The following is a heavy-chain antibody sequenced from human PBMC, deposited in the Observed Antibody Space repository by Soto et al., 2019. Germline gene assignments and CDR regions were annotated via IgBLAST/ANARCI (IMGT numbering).Heavy chain of an antibody. CDR3: AREMGSGSYYQLDY. J-gene: IGHJ4*02. Sequence: QVQLVESGGGVVQPGRSLRLSCAASGFTFSSYGMHWVRQATRKGLEWVAVIWYDGSNKDYSDSVKGRFTISRDNSKNTLYLQMNSLRAYHTAVYYCAREMGSGSYYQLDYWGQRTLVTVSS. CDR1: GFTFSSYG. CDR2: IWYDGSNK. D-gene: IGHD3-10*01. V-gene: IGHV3-33*01.